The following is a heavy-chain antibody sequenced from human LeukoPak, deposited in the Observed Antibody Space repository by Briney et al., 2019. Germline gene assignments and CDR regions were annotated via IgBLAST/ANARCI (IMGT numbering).Heavy chain of an antibody. CDR3: ARRTNYDRRYFDY. CDR2: MYYSGST. Sequence: SETLSLTCSVSGGSMSSYYWNWIRQPPGKGLEWIGYMYYSGSTNYNPSLESRVTISVDTSKNQFSLKLSSVTAADTAVYYCARRTNYDRRYFDYWGQGTLVTVFS. J-gene: IGHJ4*02. D-gene: IGHD3-22*01. CDR1: GGSMSSYY. V-gene: IGHV4-59*08.